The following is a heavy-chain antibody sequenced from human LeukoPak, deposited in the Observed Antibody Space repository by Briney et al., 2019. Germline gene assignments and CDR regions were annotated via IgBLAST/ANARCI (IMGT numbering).Heavy chain of an antibody. V-gene: IGHV4-59*01. D-gene: IGHD3-10*01. CDR2: IYYSGST. CDR3: ARVEYYYGSGSYYNYWFDP. J-gene: IGHJ5*02. CDR1: GGSISSYY. Sequence: SETLSLTCTGSGGSISSYYWSWIRQPPGKGLEGIGYIYYSGSTNYNPSLKSRVTISVDTSKNQFSLKLSSVTAADTAVYYCARVEYYYGSGSYYNYWFDPWGQGTLVTVSS.